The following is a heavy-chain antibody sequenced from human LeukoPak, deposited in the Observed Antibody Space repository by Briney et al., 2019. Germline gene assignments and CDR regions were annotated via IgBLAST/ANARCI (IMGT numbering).Heavy chain of an antibody. J-gene: IGHJ4*02. CDR3: ARDIYDYVWGSYRYTDY. Sequence: SETLSLTCTVSGGSIGNYYWSWIRQPPGRGLEWIGFIHSSGSTNYNPSLKSRVTILVDTSKNQFSLILSSVTAADTAVYYCARDIYDYVWGSYRYTDYWGQGTLVTVSS. V-gene: IGHV4-59*12. D-gene: IGHD3-16*02. CDR2: IHSSGST. CDR1: GGSIGNYY.